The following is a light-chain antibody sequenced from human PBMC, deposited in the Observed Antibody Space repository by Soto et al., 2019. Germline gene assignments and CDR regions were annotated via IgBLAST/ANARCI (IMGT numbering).Light chain of an antibody. CDR3: KSYAGSNTYV. V-gene: IGLV2-8*01. CDR2: EVV. Sequence: QSVLTQPPSASGSPGQSVTISCTGTKNDIGVYDFVSWYQHHPGKAPRLIIYEVVQRPSGVADRFSGSKSGNTASLTVSGLQAADEADYFCKSYAGSNTYVFGSGTKLTVL. CDR1: KNDIGVYDF. J-gene: IGLJ1*01.